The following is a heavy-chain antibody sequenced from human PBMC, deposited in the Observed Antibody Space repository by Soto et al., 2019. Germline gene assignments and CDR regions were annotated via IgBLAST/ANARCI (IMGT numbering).Heavy chain of an antibody. CDR1: GYTFTGYY. CDR2: INPNSGGT. D-gene: IGHD2-15*01. CDR3: ARERVVAATGGMDV. J-gene: IGHJ6*02. Sequence: QVQLVQSGAEVKKPGASVKVSCKASGYTFTGYYMHWVRQAPGQGLEWMGWINPNSGGTNYAQKFQGWVTITRATSISTAYMELSRLRSDDTAVYYCARERVVAATGGMDVWGQRTTVTVSS. V-gene: IGHV1-2*04.